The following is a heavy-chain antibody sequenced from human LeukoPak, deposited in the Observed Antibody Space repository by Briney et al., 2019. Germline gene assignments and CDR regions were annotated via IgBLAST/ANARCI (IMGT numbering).Heavy chain of an antibody. CDR2: IIPILGIA. J-gene: IGHJ4*02. CDR1: GYNFITIA. CDR3: AREHLTGLLDY. D-gene: IGHD4/OR15-4a*01. V-gene: IGHV1-69*04. Sequence: SVKVSCKASGYNFITIATSWVRQAPGQGLEWMGRIIPILGIANYAQKFQGRVTITADKSTSTAYMELSSLRSEDTAVYYCAREHLTGLLDYWGQGTLVTVSS.